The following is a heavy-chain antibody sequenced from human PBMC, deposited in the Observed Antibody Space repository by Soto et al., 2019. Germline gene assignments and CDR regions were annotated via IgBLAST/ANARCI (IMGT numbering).Heavy chain of an antibody. J-gene: IGHJ4*02. Sequence: QVQLVQSGAEVKKPGASVKVSCKASGYTFTSYGITWVRQAPGQGLEWMGWISAYNGNTNYAQKLQGRVTMTTDTTTSTDYMELRSLRSDDTAVYYCARDRGSYALDSWGQGTLVTVSS. CDR2: ISAYNGNT. CDR1: GYTFTSYG. D-gene: IGHD1-26*01. CDR3: ARDRGSYALDS. V-gene: IGHV1-18*01.